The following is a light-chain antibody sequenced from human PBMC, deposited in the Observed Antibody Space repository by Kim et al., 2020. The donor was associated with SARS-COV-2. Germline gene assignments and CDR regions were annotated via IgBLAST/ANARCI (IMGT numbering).Light chain of an antibody. Sequence: PGQSVTIACTGTSSDVCGYIYVSWYQHHPGKAPKLMIYDVTKRPSGVPDRFSGSKSGNTASLTISGLQAEDEADYYCCSYAGSYWVFGGGTQLTVL. CDR3: CSYAGSYWV. CDR2: DVT. V-gene: IGLV2-11*01. J-gene: IGLJ3*02. CDR1: SSDVCGYIY.